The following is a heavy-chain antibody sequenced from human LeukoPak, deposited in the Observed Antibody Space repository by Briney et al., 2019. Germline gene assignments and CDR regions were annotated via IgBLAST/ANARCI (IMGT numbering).Heavy chain of an antibody. CDR3: ASRPNTIFGVVISFDY. CDR2: IIPIFGTA. Sequence: SVKVSCKASGGTFSSYAISWVRQAPGQGLEWMGGIIPIFGTANYAQKFQGRVTITADESTSTAYMELSSLRSEDTAVYYCASRPNTIFGVVISFDYWGQGTLVTVSS. CDR1: GGTFSSYA. V-gene: IGHV1-69*13. D-gene: IGHD3-3*01. J-gene: IGHJ4*02.